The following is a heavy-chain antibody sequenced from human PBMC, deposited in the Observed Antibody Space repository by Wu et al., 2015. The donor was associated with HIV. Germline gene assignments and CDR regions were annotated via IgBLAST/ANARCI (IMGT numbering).Heavy chain of an antibody. CDR2: ISAYSGNT. V-gene: IGHV1-18*01. J-gene: IGHJ6*03. CDR1: GGTFGSYG. CDR3: ARGGVYGVNVGDYSYYYYIDV. D-gene: IGHD4-23*01. Sequence: QVQLVQSGAEVKKPGSSVKVSCKASGGTFGSYGISWVRQAPGQGLEWMGWISAYSGNTKYAQKFQGRVTITTDTSTSSAYMELRSLRSDDTAVYYCARGGVYGVNVGDYSYYYYIDVWGKGTTVTVSS.